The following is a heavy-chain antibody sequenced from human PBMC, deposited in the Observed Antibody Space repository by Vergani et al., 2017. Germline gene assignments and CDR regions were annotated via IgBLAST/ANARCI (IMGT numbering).Heavy chain of an antibody. J-gene: IGHJ4*02. D-gene: IGHD1-26*01. CDR2: LTGGGGST. CDR1: GFTFSTYA. CDR3: VKVAGSYENFFNS. Sequence: EVQLLESGGSLKQPGGSVRLSCAASGFTFSTYAMHWVRQAPGKGLAGVSALTGGGGSTYYAEAFKGRFIISRDKSRDTLYLQMNSLRPEDTSTYYCVKVAGSYENFFNSWGQGTLVTVSS. V-gene: IGHV3-23*01.